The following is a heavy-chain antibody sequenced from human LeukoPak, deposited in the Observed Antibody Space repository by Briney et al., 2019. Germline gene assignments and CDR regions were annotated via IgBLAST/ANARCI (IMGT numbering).Heavy chain of an antibody. CDR3: ARGNYDSWSEYFQH. CDR1: GYTFTSYG. D-gene: IGHD3-22*01. CDR2: ISPYNGNT. Sequence: ASVKVSCKASGYTFTSYGISWVRQAPGQGLEWMGWISPYNGNTNYAQKLQGRVTMTTDTSTNTAYKELRSLRSDDTAVYYCARGNYDSWSEYFQHWGQGTLVTVSS. J-gene: IGHJ1*01. V-gene: IGHV1-18*01.